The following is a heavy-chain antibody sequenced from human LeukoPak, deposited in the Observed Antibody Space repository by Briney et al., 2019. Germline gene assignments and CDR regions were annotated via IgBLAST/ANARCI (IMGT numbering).Heavy chain of an antibody. Sequence: GRSLRLSCAASGFTFSSYGMHWVRQAPGKGLERVAVIWYDGSNKYYADSVKGRFTISRHNSKNTLYLQMNSLRAEDTAVYYCAREVGGSAFDIWGQGTMVTVSS. CDR1: GFTFSSYG. CDR3: AREVGGSAFDI. D-gene: IGHD3-16*01. CDR2: IWYDGSNK. V-gene: IGHV3-33*01. J-gene: IGHJ3*02.